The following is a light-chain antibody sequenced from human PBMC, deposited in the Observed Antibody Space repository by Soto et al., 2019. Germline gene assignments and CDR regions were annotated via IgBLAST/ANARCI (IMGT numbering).Light chain of an antibody. V-gene: IGKV3-15*01. Sequence: EIVLTQSPATLSVSPGERATLSCRASQSVSSNLAWYQQKPGQAPRLLIYDASTRATVIPARFSGSGSGTEFTLTISSLQSEDFATYYCLQHNSYPLTFGQGTRLEIK. CDR1: QSVSSN. CDR3: LQHNSYPLT. CDR2: DAS. J-gene: IGKJ5*01.